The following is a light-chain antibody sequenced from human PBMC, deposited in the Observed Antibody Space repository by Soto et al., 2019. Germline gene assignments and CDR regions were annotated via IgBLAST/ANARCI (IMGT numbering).Light chain of an antibody. CDR2: GAS. CDR1: QSVSSN. J-gene: IGKJ1*01. CDR3: HHYGSSMWT. Sequence: EVVMTQSPGTLSLSPGERATLSCRASQSVSSNLAWYQQKPGQAPRLLIYGASTRATGIPARFSGSGSGTEFTLTISRLEPEDSAVYYCHHYGSSMWTFGQGTKVDIK. V-gene: IGKV3-20*01.